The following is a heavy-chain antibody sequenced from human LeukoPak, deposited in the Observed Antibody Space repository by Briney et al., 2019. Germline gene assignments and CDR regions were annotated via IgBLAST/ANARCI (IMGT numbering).Heavy chain of an antibody. V-gene: IGHV3-74*01. CDR2: INSDGSST. CDR1: GFTFSSYW. J-gene: IGHJ6*02. CDR3: ARDRYYGSYGMDV. Sequence: GGSLRLSCAASGFTFSSYWMHWVRQAPGKGLVWVSRINSDGSSTSYADSVKGRFTISRNNDKNTLYLQMNSLRAEETAVYHCARDRYYGSYGMDVWGQGTTVTVSS. D-gene: IGHD3-10*01.